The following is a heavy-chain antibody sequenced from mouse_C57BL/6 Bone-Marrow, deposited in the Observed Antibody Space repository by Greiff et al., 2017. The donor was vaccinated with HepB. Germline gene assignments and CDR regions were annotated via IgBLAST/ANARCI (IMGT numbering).Heavy chain of an antibody. J-gene: IGHJ3*01. D-gene: IGHD3-2*02. CDR2: IYPGNSDT. V-gene: IGHV1-5*01. Sequence: EVQVVESGTVLARPGASVKMSCKTSGYTFTSYWMHWVKQRPGQGLEWIGAIYPGNSDTSYNQKFKGKAKLTAVTSASTAYMELSSLTNEDSAVYYCTRDQVTPAYWGQGTLVTVSA. CDR3: TRDQVTPAY. CDR1: GYTFTSYW.